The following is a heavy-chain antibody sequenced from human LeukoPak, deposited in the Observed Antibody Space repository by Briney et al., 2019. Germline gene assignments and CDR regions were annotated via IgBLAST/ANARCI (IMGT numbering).Heavy chain of an antibody. CDR2: IYYSGST. V-gene: IGHV4-31*03. CDR1: GGSISSGGYY. D-gene: IGHD2-2*01. J-gene: IGHJ5*02. CDR3: ARGDRYIVVVPAAMSPWFDP. Sequence: KPSETLSLTCTVSGGSISSGGYYWSWIRQHPGKGLEWIGYIYYSGSTYYNPSLKSRVTISVDTSKNQFSLKLSSVTAADTAVYYCARGDRYIVVVPAAMSPWFDPWGQGTLVTVSS.